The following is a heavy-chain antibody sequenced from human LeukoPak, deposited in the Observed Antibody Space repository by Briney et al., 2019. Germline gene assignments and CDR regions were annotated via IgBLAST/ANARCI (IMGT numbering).Heavy chain of an antibody. V-gene: IGHV1-18*01. Sequence: ASVNVSCKASGYTFSNYGINWVRQAPGQGLECMGWISTHNGNTNYAQNFHGRVTMTTDTSTSTVYMELRSLRSDDTAVYYCARGRGPYCGGDCPLDYWGQGTLVTVSS. D-gene: IGHD2-21*02. CDR2: ISTHNGNT. CDR3: ARGRGPYCGGDCPLDY. CDR1: GYTFSNYG. J-gene: IGHJ4*02.